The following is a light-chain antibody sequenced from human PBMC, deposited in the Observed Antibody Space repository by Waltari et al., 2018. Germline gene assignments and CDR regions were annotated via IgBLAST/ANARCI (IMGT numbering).Light chain of an antibody. V-gene: IGKV3-15*01. CDR2: GAS. J-gene: IGKJ1*01. CDR1: QSVRIH. CDR3: QQFNDWPRT. Sequence: EVVMKQSPATLSVSPGARATISCRASQSVRIHLDWYQQKPGQAPRLLIYGASTRATGVPARFSGSGSGTEFTLTISSLQSEDFAVYYCQQFNDWPRTFGHGTKVEIK.